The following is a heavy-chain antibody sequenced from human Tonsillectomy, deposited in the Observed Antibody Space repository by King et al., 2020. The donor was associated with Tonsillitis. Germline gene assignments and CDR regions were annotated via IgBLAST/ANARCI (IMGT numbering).Heavy chain of an antibody. CDR3: ARARAGRVVAAANDY. J-gene: IGHJ4*02. D-gene: IGHD2-15*01. Sequence: VQLVESGGGLVKPGGSLRLSCAASRFTFSDYYMSWIRQAPGKGLEWVSYISHSGTTIYYADSVKGRFTISRDNAKNSLYLQMSSLRAEDTAVYYCARARAGRVVAAANDYWGQGTLVTVSS. CDR1: RFTFSDYY. CDR2: ISHSGTTI. V-gene: IGHV3-11*01.